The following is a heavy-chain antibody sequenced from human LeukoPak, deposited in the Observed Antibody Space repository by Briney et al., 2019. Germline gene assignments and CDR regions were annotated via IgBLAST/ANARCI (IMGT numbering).Heavy chain of an antibody. CDR1: GFTFTTFA. CDR2: ISGSAEST. J-gene: IGHJ6*02. D-gene: IGHD6-13*01. V-gene: IGHV3-23*01. CDR3: AKAASSSWPSYYYGMDV. Sequence: PGGSLRLSCAASGFTFTTFAMNWVRQAPGKGPEWVSGISGSAESTYYADSVKGRFTISKDNSKNTVYLQMSSLRVDDTAVYYCAKAASSSWPSYYYGMDVWGQGTTVTVSS.